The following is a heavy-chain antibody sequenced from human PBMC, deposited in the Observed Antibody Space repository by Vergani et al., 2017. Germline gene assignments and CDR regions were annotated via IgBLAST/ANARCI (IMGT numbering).Heavy chain of an antibody. J-gene: IGHJ6*03. V-gene: IGHV6-1*01. CDR1: GDSVSSNSAA. D-gene: IGHD3-3*01. Sequence: QVQLQQSGPGLVKPSQTLSLTCAISGDSVSSNSAAWNWIRQSPSRGLEWLGRTYYRSKVYNDYAVSVKSRITINPDTSKNQFSLKLSSVTAADTAVYYCARVVTIFGVVAIYYMDVWGKGTTVTVSS. CDR2: TYYRSKVYN. CDR3: ARVVTIFGVVAIYYMDV.